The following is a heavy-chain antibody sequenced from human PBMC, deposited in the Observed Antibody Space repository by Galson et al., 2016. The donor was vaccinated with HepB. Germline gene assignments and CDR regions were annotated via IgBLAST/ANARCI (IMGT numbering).Heavy chain of an antibody. V-gene: IGHV5-10-1*01. CDR1: GYQFTSW. J-gene: IGHJ3*02. CDR3: ARRAELSDVFDI. D-gene: IGHD3-16*02. Sequence: QSGADVTKPGESLAISCQGSGYQFTSWIAWVRQMPGKGLEWMGSIDPTDSSINYSPSFEGHVSFSADKSINTAYLRWTSLKASDSAIYYCARRAELSDVFDIWGQGTMVTVS. CDR2: IDPTDSSI.